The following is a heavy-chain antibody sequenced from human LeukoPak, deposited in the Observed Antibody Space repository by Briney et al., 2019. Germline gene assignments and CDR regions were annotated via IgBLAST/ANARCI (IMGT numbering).Heavy chain of an antibody. CDR2: IYYSGST. V-gene: IGHV4-59*01. D-gene: IGHD6-13*01. Sequence: SETLSLTCTVSGGSISSYYWSWIRQPPGKGLEGIGYIYYSGSTNYNPSLKSRVTLSVDTSKNQFSLKLSSVTAADTAVYYCARLSSSSDAFDIWGQGTMVTVSS. CDR3: ARLSSSSDAFDI. J-gene: IGHJ3*02. CDR1: GGSISSYY.